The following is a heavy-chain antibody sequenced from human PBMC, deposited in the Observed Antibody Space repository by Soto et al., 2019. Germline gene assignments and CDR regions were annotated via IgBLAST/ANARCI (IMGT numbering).Heavy chain of an antibody. CDR3: AISNYYDSSGYYYDAFDI. V-gene: IGHV4-30-2*01. Sequence: SETLSLTCAVSGGSISSGGYSWSWIRQPPGKGLEWIGYIYHSGSTYYNPSLKSRVTISVDRSKNQFSLKLSSVTAADTAVYYCAISNYYDSSGYYYDAFDIWGQGTMVTVSS. CDR2: IYHSGST. CDR1: GGSISSGGYS. D-gene: IGHD3-22*01. J-gene: IGHJ3*02.